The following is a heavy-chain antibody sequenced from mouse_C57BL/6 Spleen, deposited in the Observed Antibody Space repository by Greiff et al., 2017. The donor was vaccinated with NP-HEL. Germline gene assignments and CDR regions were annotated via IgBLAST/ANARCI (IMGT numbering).Heavy chain of an antibody. CDR1: GFNIKDYY. D-gene: IGHD2-4*01. CDR2: IDPEDGDT. CDR3: TTDYDDAWFAY. J-gene: IGHJ3*01. V-gene: IGHV14-1*01. Sequence: EVKLMESGAELVRPGASVKLSCTASGFNIKDYYMHWVKQRPEQGLVWIGRIDPEDGDTEYAPKFQGKATMTADTSSNTAYLQLSSLTSEDTAVYYCTTDYDDAWFAYWGQGTLVTVSA.